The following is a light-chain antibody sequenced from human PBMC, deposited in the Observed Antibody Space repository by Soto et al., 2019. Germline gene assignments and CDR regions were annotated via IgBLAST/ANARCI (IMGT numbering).Light chain of an antibody. CDR1: QGLGNY. J-gene: IGKJ4*01. CDR2: SAS. V-gene: IGKV1-27*01. Sequence: DMQMTQSPSSLSASVVDRVTITCRASQGLGNYLAWYQQKPGKAPKLLIYSASTLQSGVPPRFSGSGSGTDFTLTISGLQPEDIATYYCLPYNGPPLSLGGGTKVEI. CDR3: LPYNGPPLS.